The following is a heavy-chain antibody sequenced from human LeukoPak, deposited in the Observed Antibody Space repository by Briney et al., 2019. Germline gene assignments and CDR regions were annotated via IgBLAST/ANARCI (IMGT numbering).Heavy chain of an antibody. CDR2: ISSSGSTI. Sequence: GGSLRLSCAASGFTFSDYYMSWIRQAPGKGLEWVSYISSSGSTIYYADSVKGRFTISRDNAKNSLYLQMNSLRAEDTAVYYCASHYDFWSGYYVYFDYWGQGTLVTVSS. V-gene: IGHV3-11*04. D-gene: IGHD3-3*01. CDR3: ASHYDFWSGYYVYFDY. CDR1: GFTFSDYY. J-gene: IGHJ4*02.